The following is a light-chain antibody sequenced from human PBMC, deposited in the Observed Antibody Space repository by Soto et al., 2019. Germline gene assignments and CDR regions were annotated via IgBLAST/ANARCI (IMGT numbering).Light chain of an antibody. J-gene: IGLJ1*01. Sequence: QSVLTQPPSVSGAPGQRVTISCSGSSPNIGAGYDVPWYRQFPGTAPKLIIYANSDRPSGVPDRFSGSKSGTSASLAITGLQAEDEADYYCQSYDSSLIVSKVFGTGTQVTVL. CDR3: QSYDSSLIVSKV. V-gene: IGLV1-40*01. CDR2: ANS. CDR1: SPNIGAGYD.